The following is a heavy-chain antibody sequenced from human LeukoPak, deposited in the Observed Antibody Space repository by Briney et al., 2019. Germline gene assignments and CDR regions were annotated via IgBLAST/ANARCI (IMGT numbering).Heavy chain of an antibody. Sequence: SETLSLTCTVSGGSIRGHYWSWIRQPPGKGLEWIGYIYYTGSTNYNPSLKSRVTISVDTSKNQFSLNLNSVTAADTAVYYCASLTGYYEPRFDYWGQGTLVTVSS. CDR3: ASLTGYYEPRFDY. J-gene: IGHJ4*02. CDR1: GGSIRGHY. V-gene: IGHV4-59*11. D-gene: IGHD3-9*01. CDR2: IYYTGST.